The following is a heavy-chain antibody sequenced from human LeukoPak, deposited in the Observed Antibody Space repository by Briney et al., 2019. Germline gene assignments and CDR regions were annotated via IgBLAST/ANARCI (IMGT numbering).Heavy chain of an antibody. CDR2: IYYSGST. D-gene: IGHD4-23*01. Sequence: SETLSLTCTVSGGSISSYYWSWIRQPPGKGLEWIGYIYYSGSTYYNPSLESRVTISVDTSKNQFSLKLSSVTAADTAVYYCARDLLNEGNHLDYWGQGTLVTVSS. CDR3: ARDLLNEGNHLDY. J-gene: IGHJ4*02. V-gene: IGHV4-30-4*08. CDR1: GGSISSYY.